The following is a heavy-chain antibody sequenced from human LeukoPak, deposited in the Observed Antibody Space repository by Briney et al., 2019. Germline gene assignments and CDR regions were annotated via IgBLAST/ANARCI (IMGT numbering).Heavy chain of an antibody. CDR1: GFTFDDYT. D-gene: IGHD2-15*01. CDR3: AKDYCSGGSCYWARFAFDI. V-gene: IGHV3-43*01. CDR2: INWDGGTT. J-gene: IGHJ3*02. Sequence: GGSLRLSCAASGFTFDDYTMHWVRQAPGKGLEWVSLINWDGGTTHYADSVKGRFTISRDNSKNSLYLQMNSLRAEDTALYYCAKDYCSGGSCYWARFAFDIWGQGTMVTVSS.